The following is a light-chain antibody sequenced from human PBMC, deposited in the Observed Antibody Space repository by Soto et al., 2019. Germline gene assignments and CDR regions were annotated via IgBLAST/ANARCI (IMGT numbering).Light chain of an antibody. CDR2: LAS. CDR1: QSISNY. V-gene: IGKV1-39*01. CDR3: QQSSSTPHT. J-gene: IGKJ4*01. Sequence: DIQMTQSPSSLSASVGDRVTITCRASQSISNYLSGYQQKPGQAPKLLINLASILQSGVPSRFTGSGSGTDFSLTISSLQPEDFATYYCQQSSSTPHTFGGGTRVEIK.